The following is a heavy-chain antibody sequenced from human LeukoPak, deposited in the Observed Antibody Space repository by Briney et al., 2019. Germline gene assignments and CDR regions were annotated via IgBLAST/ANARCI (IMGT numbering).Heavy chain of an antibody. CDR3: VRDLGGRSGH. CDR2: VNEDGSTT. J-gene: IGHJ4*02. V-gene: IGHV3-74*01. D-gene: IGHD1-26*01. CDR1: GFTFRSHA. Sequence: GGSLRPSCVGSGFTFRSHAMSWVRQAPGKGLVWVSRVNEDGSTTNYADSVKGRSTIFRDNAKNTLYLQMNSLRAEDTAVYYCVRDLGGRSGHWGQGTLVTVSS.